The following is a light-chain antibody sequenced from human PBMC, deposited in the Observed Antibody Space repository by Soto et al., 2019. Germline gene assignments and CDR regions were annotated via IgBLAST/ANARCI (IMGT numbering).Light chain of an antibody. CDR1: QSALYSPNNKNY. CDR2: WAS. J-gene: IGKJ2*01. V-gene: IGKV4-1*01. CDR3: QQYYPAPFP. Sequence: DIVMTQSPDSLAVSLGERATINCKSSQSALYSPNNKNYLAWYQQQPGQPPKLLIYWASTRESGVPDRFSGSGSGTDFSLTISSLQAEDVAPYYCQQYYPAPFPFGQGTRLES.